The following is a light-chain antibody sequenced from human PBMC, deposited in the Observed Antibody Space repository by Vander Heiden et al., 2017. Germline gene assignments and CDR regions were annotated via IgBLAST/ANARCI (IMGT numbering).Light chain of an antibody. CDR2: SND. V-gene: IGLV1-44*01. CDR1: SYNIGTEP. J-gene: IGLJ2*01. CDR3: AAWYDSLNGPV. Sequence: QSVLTQPPSASATHGQRDSVSCYGSSYNIGTEPVTWYQQLPGTAPKLLIYSNDHGPSGVPDRFSGSNTGTSAALAISRLQSEDDADYYCAAWYDSLNGPVFGGGTKLTVL.